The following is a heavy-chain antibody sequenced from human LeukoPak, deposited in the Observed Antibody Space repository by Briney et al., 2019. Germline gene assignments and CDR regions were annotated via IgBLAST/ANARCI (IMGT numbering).Heavy chain of an antibody. CDR2: IKQDGSEK. V-gene: IGHV3-7*01. CDR3: AKGGVTVLFDY. Sequence: PGGSLRLSCAASGFTFSSYWMTWVRQAPGKGLEWVANIKQDGSEKYYVDSVKGRFTISRDNAKNSLYLQMNSLRAEDTAVYYCAKGGVTVLFDYWGQGTLVTVSS. CDR1: GFTFSSYW. D-gene: IGHD3-10*01. J-gene: IGHJ4*02.